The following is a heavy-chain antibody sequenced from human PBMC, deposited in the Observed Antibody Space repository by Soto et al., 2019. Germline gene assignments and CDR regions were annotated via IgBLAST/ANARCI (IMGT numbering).Heavy chain of an antibody. Sequence: HVQLHQSGPRLVKPSQTLSLECSVIGGSVNTGDNYWSWVRQSPARGLEWIAYIYHTGNTFYNPALENRVTMSVDASKNQFSLTLTSVTAAETAVYFCAREPLDGMDVWGQGTNVTVSS. CDR3: AREPLDGMDV. CDR1: GGSVNTGDNY. J-gene: IGHJ6*02. V-gene: IGHV4-30-4*01. CDR2: IYHTGNT.